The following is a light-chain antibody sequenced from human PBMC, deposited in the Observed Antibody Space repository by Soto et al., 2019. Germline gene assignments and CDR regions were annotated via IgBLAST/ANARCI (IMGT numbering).Light chain of an antibody. CDR2: EVS. J-gene: IGLJ3*02. CDR3: TSYSRYRVLV. CDR1: SSDIGGYKY. Sequence: QSALTQPASVSGSLGQSITISCTGTSSDIGGYKYVSWYPQHPGKAPKLIIFEVSNRPSGVSDRFSGSNSGNTASLTISGLQAEDEADYYCTSYSRYRVLVFGGGTKLTVL. V-gene: IGLV2-14*01.